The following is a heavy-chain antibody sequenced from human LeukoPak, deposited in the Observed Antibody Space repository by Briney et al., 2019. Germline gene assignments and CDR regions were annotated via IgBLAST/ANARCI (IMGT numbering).Heavy chain of an antibody. D-gene: IGHD6-19*01. CDR3: ARGGGWYGSDDYYFDY. J-gene: IGHJ4*02. CDR2: IYSGGST. V-gene: IGHV3-66*01. CDR1: GFTVSSNY. Sequence: GGSLRLSGAASGFTVSSNYMSWVRQAPGKGLEGVSVIYSGGSTYYADSVKGRFTISRDNSKNTLYLQMNSLRAEDTAVYYCARGGGWYGSDDYYFDYWGQGTLVTVSS.